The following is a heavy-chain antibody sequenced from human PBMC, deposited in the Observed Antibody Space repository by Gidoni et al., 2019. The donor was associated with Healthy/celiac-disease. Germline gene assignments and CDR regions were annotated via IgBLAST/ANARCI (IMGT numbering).Heavy chain of an antibody. CDR2: INHSGST. J-gene: IGHJ6*02. CDR3: ARGIELWFGESPTGMDV. V-gene: IGHV4-34*01. Sequence: QVQLQQWGAGLLTPSETLSITCAVYGGSFSGYSWSWIRQPPGKGLEWIGEINHSGSTNYNPYLKRRVNISVDTAKKQFSLKLGSVNAADAAVYYCARGIELWFGESPTGMDVWGQGTTVTVSS. D-gene: IGHD3-10*01. CDR1: GGSFSGYS.